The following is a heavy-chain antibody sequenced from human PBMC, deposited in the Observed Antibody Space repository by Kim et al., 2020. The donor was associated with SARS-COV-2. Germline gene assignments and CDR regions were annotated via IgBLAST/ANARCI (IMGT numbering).Heavy chain of an antibody. Sequence: TNYNPSLKSRVTISVDTSKNQFSLKLSSVTAADTAVYYCARGGVAGTPDYWGQGTLVTVSS. CDR2: T. V-gene: IGHV4-34*01. J-gene: IGHJ4*02. CDR3: ARGGVAGTPDY. D-gene: IGHD3-3*01.